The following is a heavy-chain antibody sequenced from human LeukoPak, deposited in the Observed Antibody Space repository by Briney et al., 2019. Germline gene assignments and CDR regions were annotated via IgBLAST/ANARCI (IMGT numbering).Heavy chain of an antibody. J-gene: IGHJ4*02. Sequence: TGGSLRLSCAASGFTFSSYSTNWVRQAPGKGLEWVSYISSSSSTIYYADSVKGRFTISRDNAKNSLYLQMNSLRAEDTAVYYCARGPYGYFDYWGQGTLVTVSS. CDR2: ISSSSSTI. CDR1: GFTFSSYS. D-gene: IGHD2-8*01. V-gene: IGHV3-48*01. CDR3: ARGPYGYFDY.